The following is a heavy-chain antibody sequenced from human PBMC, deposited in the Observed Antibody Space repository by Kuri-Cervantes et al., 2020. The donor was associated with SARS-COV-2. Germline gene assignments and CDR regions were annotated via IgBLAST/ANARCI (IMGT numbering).Heavy chain of an antibody. Sequence: GEFLKISCEASGFTLSSYGMHWVRQAPGKRLEWVAVISYDGSNKYYADSVKGRFTISRDNYKNTLYLQMNSLRAEDTAVYYCPKEEKVLRFLEWLVGMDVWGQGTTVTVSS. J-gene: IGHJ6*02. CDR3: PKEEKVLRFLEWLVGMDV. D-gene: IGHD3-3*01. V-gene: IGHV3-30*18. CDR1: GFTLSSYG. CDR2: ISYDGSNK.